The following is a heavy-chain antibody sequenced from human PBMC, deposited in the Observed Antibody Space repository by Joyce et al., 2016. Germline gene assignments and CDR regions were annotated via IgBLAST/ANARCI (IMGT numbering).Heavy chain of an antibody. CDR3: AGGILTGYFDY. Sequence: QGQLVESGGGVVQPGRSLRLSCAASGFTFSNYGMHWVRQAPGKGLEWVAVISYYGSNNHYGYSVKGRFTISRDNSKNTLYLQMNSLRAEDTAVYYFAGGILTGYFDYWGQGTLVTVSS. V-gene: IGHV3-30*03. CDR2: ISYYGSNN. J-gene: IGHJ4*02. D-gene: IGHD3-9*01. CDR1: GFTFSNYG.